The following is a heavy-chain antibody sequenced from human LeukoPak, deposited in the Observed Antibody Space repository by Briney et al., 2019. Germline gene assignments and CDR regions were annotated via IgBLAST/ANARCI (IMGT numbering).Heavy chain of an antibody. V-gene: IGHV4-4*07. CDR3: AGQHDFWSGYDY. D-gene: IGHD3-3*01. Sequence: SETLSLTCTVSGGSDNNYYWSWIRQPAGKGLEWIGRIYTSESTNYNPSLKSRVTISVDTSKNQFSLKLSSVTAADTAVYYCAGQHDFWSGYDYWGQGTLVTVSS. J-gene: IGHJ4*02. CDR2: IYTSEST. CDR1: GGSDNNYY.